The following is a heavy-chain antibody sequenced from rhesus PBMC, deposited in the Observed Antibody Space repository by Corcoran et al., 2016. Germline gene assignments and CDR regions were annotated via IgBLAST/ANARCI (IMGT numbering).Heavy chain of an antibody. CDR1: GFTFSDYY. Sequence: EVQLVESGGGLVQPGGSLRLSCAASGFTFSDYYMYWVRQAPGKGLGGGGFIRRKANGGTEEYAASVKGRFTSSRDDSKSIAYLQMSSLKTEDTAVYYCTTDSVGYWGQGVLVTVSS. J-gene: IGHJ4*01. V-gene: IGHV3-184*01. CDR3: TTDSVGY. D-gene: IGHD5-24*01. CDR2: IRRKANGGTE.